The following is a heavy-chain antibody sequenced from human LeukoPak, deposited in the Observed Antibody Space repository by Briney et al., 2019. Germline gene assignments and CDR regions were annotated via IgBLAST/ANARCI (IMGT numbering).Heavy chain of an antibody. CDR3: ARMGRGYSYGYVRY. CDR1: GGSISSYY. CDR2: IYTSGST. D-gene: IGHD5-18*01. J-gene: IGHJ4*02. V-gene: IGHV4-4*07. Sequence: PSETLSLICTVSGGSISSYYWSWIRQPAGKGLEWIGRIYTSGSTNYNPSLKSRVTMSVDTSKNQFSLKLSSVTAADTAVYYCARMGRGYSYGYVRYWGQGTLVTVSS.